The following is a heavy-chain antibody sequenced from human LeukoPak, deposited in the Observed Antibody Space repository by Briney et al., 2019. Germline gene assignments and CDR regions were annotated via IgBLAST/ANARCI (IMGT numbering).Heavy chain of an antibody. CDR3: AKYGKPHVAATPKDY. CDR2: ISGSGGST. CDR1: GFTFSSYA. D-gene: IGHD2-15*01. J-gene: IGHJ4*02. Sequence: PGGSLRLSCAASGFTFSSYAMSWVRQAPGKGLEWVSAISGSGGSTYYADSVKGRFTISRDNSKNTLYLQMNSLRAEDTAVYYCAKYGKPHVAATPKDYWGQGTLVTVSS. V-gene: IGHV3-23*01.